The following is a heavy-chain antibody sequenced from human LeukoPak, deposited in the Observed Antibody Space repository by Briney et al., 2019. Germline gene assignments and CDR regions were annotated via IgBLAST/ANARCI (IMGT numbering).Heavy chain of an antibody. CDR2: INQSGST. CDR3: ARVYGSGYDFRGAFDI. J-gene: IGHJ3*02. CDR1: GGSLSGFY. Sequence: SETLSLTCAVYGGSLSGFYWSWIRQSPGKGLEWIGEINQSGSTNYNPSLKSRVTISVDTSKNQFSLRLSSVNAADTAVYYCARVYGSGYDFRGAFDIWGQGTMVTVSS. V-gene: IGHV4-34*01. D-gene: IGHD5-12*01.